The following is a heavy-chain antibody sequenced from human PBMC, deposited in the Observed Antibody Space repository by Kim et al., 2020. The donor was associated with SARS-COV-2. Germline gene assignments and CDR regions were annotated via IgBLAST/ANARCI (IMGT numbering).Heavy chain of an antibody. D-gene: IGHD2-8*02. CDR3: ARDGCTGGVCSYSPGYFQH. J-gene: IGHJ1*01. CDR1: GFTFSSYA. Sequence: GGSLRLSCAASGFTFSSYAMHWVRQAPGKGLEWVAVISYDGSNKYYVDSVKGRFTISRDNSKNTLYLQMNSLRAEDTAVYYCARDGCTGGVCSYSPGYFQHWGQGTLVTVSS. CDR2: ISYDGSNK. V-gene: IGHV3-30*04.